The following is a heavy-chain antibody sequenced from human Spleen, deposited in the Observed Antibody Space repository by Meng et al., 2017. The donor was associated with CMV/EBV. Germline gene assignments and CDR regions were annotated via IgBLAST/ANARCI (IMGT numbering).Heavy chain of an antibody. D-gene: IGHD2-2*01. CDR1: GGSISSSSYY. V-gene: IGHV4-39*07. CDR3: ARMTAALRYGMDV. J-gene: IGHJ6*02. CDR2: IYYRGST. Sequence: SETLSLTCTVSGGSISSSSYYWGWIRQPPGKGLEWIGSIYYRGSTYYNPSLKSRVTISVDTSKTHFSLKLSSVTAADTAVYYCARMTAALRYGMDVWGPGTTVTVSS.